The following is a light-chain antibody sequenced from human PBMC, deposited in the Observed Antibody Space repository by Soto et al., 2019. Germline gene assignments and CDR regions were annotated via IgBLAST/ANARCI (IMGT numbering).Light chain of an antibody. J-gene: IGKJ3*01. CDR3: QQYKTT. CDR2: KTS. CDR1: QTINNW. Sequence: DILLTQSPSTQSASIGDRVTITCRTRQTINNWLAWYQQKPGKAPKLLIHKTSILESGVPSRFSGNGSGTEFTLTISSLQPDDVATYYCQQYKTTFGPGTKVD. V-gene: IGKV1-5*03.